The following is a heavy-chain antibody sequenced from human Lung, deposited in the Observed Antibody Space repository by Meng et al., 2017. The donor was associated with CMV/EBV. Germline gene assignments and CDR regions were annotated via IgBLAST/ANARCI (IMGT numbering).Heavy chain of an antibody. D-gene: IGHD4-23*01. CDR1: GFTFSNYA. J-gene: IGHJ4*02. CDR3: AWGVVTPGY. CDR2: ISYDGSNK. V-gene: IGHV3-30*04. Sequence: LTCAASGFTFSNYAMHWVRQAPGKGLEWVAVISYDGSNKYFADSVKGRFTISRDNSKNTLYLQMNSLRAEDTAVYYCAWGVVTPGYWGQGTLVTVSS.